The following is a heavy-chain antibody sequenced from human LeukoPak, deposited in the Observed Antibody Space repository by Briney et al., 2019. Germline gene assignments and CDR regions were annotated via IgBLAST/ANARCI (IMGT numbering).Heavy chain of an antibody. D-gene: IGHD3-10*01. V-gene: IGHV3-23*01. CDR1: GLTFSSYG. CDR2: ISGSGGST. J-gene: IGHJ4*02. CDR3: ARDPRESLLLYYFDY. Sequence: PGGSLRLSCAASGLTFSSYGMSWVRQAPGKGLEWVSAISGSGGSTYYADSVKGRFTIPRDNSKNTLYLQMNSLRAEDTAVYYCARDPRESLLLYYFDYWGQGTLVTVSS.